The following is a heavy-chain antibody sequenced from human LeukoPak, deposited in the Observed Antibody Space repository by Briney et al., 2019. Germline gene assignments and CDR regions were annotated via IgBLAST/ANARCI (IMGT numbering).Heavy chain of an antibody. CDR3: ARLDGGSSGWFYFDY. Sequence: SETLSLTCTVSGGSISSGGYSWSWIRQPPGKGLEWIGYVYYSGSTNYNPSLKSRVTISVDTSKNQFSLKLSSVTAADTAVYYCARLDGGSSGWFYFDYWGQGTLVTVSS. V-gene: IGHV4-61*08. D-gene: IGHD6-19*01. CDR1: GGSISSGGYS. J-gene: IGHJ4*02. CDR2: VYYSGST.